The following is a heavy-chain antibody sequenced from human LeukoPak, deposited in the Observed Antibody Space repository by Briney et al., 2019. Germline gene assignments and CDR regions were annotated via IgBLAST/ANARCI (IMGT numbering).Heavy chain of an antibody. CDR1: GGSISSSSYY. D-gene: IGHD3-22*01. CDR2: IYYSGST. V-gene: IGHV4-39*07. J-gene: IGHJ3*02. CDR3: AREAMIASAFDI. Sequence: SETLSLTCTVSGGSISSSSYYWGWIRQPPGKGLEWIGSIYYSGSTYYNPSLKSRVTISVDTSKNQFSLKLSSVTAADTAVYYCAREAMIASAFDIWGQGTMVTVSS.